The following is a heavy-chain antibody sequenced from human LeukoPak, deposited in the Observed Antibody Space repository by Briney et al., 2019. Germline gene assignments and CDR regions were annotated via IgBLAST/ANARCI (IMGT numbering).Heavy chain of an antibody. V-gene: IGHV3-48*01. J-gene: IGHJ4*02. CDR3: ARDASSSWPAHFDY. CDR1: GFTFSSYS. CDR2: ISSSSSTI. Sequence: PGGSLRLSCAASGFTFSSYSMNWVRRAPGKGLEWGSYISSSSSTIYYADSVKGRFTFSRDNAKNSLYLQMNSLRAEDTAVYYCARDASSSWPAHFDYWGQGTLVTVSS. D-gene: IGHD6-13*01.